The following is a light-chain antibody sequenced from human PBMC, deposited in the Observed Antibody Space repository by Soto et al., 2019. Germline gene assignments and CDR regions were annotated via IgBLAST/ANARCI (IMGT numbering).Light chain of an antibody. CDR3: QQYYSYPQT. J-gene: IGKJ1*01. V-gene: IGKV1-8*01. CDR2: AAS. Sequence: IQLTQSPSSFSASTGDRVTITCRASQGISSYLAWYQQKPGKAPKLLIYAASTLQSGVPSRFSGSGSGTDFTLTISCLQSEDFATYYCQQYYSYPQTFGQGTKVDIK. CDR1: QGISSY.